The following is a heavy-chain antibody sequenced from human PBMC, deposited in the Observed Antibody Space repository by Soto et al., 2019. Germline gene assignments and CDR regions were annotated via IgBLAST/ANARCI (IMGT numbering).Heavy chain of an antibody. J-gene: IGHJ4*02. Sequence: QVQLVQSGAEVRKPGASVKVSCKTSGYTFTDYDINWVRQAPGQGLEWVGRMNPNSGRTDYAQKLEGRVTMTRDISISTAYMELSSLGYDDTAVHFCSTWGRNGWYTGFFWGQGTLVTVSS. CDR2: MNPNSGRT. CDR1: GYTFTDYD. D-gene: IGHD6-19*01. V-gene: IGHV1-8*02. CDR3: STWGRNGWYTGFF.